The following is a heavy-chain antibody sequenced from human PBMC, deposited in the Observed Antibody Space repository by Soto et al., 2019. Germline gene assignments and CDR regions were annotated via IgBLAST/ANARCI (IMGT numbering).Heavy chain of an antibody. J-gene: IGHJ5*02. Sequence: GGSMRLSCSASVFIFSDYYMSWIRQAPGKGLEWLAYISRDGNDIFYADSVDGRFTISRDNAKNSLFLQMDDLRVEDTGIYFCARGAEISMLTKWGDPSSQRIPGTV. V-gene: IGHV3-11*01. CDR1: VFIFSDYY. CDR3: ARGAEISMLTKWGDP. D-gene: IGHD3-16*01. CDR2: ISRDGNDI.